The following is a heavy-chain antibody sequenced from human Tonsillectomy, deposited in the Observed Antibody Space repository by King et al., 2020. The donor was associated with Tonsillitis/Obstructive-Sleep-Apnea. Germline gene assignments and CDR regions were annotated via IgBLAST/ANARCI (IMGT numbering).Heavy chain of an antibody. CDR1: GYTFTSYA. CDR2: INTNTGNP. J-gene: IGHJ6*03. D-gene: IGHD3-3*01. CDR3: ARSGGDFWSGYYSYYYYMDV. V-gene: IGHV7-4-1*02. Sequence: QLVQSGSELKKPGASVKVSCKTSGYTFTSYAMNWVRQVPGQGLEWMGWINTNTGNPTYAQGFTGRFVFSLDTSVTTTYLQISSLKAEDTAVYYCARSGGDFWSGYYSYYYYMDVWGKGTPVTVSS.